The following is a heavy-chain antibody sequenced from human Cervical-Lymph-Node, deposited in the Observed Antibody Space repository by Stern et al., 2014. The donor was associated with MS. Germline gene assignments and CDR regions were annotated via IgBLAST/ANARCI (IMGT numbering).Heavy chain of an antibody. J-gene: IGHJ5*02. V-gene: IGHV1-3*01. CDR3: ARVDLVVAAATRFDP. D-gene: IGHD2-15*01. Sequence: VPLVQSGAEVKKPGASVKVSCKASGYTFTTYAMHWVRQAPGQRLEWMGWINADNGNTKYSQKFQGRVTITRDTSASTGYLELSSLRSEDTAVYYCARVDLVVAAATRFDPWGQGTLVTVSS. CDR1: GYTFTTYA. CDR2: INADNGNT.